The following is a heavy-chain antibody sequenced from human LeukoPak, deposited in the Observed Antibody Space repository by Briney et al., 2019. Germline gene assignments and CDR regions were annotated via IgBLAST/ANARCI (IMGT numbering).Heavy chain of an antibody. Sequence: GGSLRLSCAASGFTFSSYAMSWVRQAPGKGLEWVSAISGSGGSTYYADSVKGRFTISRDNSKNTLYLQVNSLRAEDTAVYFCAKDLDSYGSYAGKPADDWGQGTLVTVSS. CDR3: AKDLDSYGSYAGKPADD. D-gene: IGHD6-19*01. J-gene: IGHJ4*02. CDR1: GFTFSSYA. CDR2: ISGSGGST. V-gene: IGHV3-23*01.